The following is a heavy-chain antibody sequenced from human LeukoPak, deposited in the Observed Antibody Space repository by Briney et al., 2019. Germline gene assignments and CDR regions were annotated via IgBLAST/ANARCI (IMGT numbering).Heavy chain of an antibody. Sequence: SETLSLTCTVSGGSISSYYWSWIRQPPGKGLEWIGYIYYSGSTNYNPSLKSRVTISVDTSKNQFSLKLSSVTAADTAVYYCARHGQYSSGWWLNAFDIWGQGTMVTVSS. CDR1: GGSISSYY. V-gene: IGHV4-59*01. CDR2: IYYSGST. CDR3: ARHGQYSSGWWLNAFDI. D-gene: IGHD6-19*01. J-gene: IGHJ3*02.